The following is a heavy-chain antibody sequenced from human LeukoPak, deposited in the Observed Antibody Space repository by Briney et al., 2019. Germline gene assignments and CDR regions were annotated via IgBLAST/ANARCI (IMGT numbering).Heavy chain of an antibody. D-gene: IGHD6-6*01. CDR2: ISGGSRSI. J-gene: IGHJ6*03. Sequence: PGGSLRLSCAASKFIFGNYTMNWVRQAPGKGLEWVSSISGGSRSIYYADSVKGRFTTSRDNAKDSLSLQMNSLRAEDTGVYYCVRERSVKARQEGGHRNYYYMDVWGNGTTVTVSS. CDR1: KFIFGNYT. V-gene: IGHV3-21*04. CDR3: VRERSVKARQEGGHRNYYYMDV.